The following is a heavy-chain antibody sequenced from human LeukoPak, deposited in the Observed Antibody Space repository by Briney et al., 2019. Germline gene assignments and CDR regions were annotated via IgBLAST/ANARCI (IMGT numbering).Heavy chain of an antibody. CDR1: GFSLSNHW. D-gene: IGHD1-26*01. V-gene: IGHV3-48*02. CDR2: ISSSSSTI. Sequence: GGSLRLSCAAAGFSLSNHWMHWVRQAPGKGLEWVSYISSSSSTIYYADSVKGRFSVSRDNAKNSLYLQLNSLRDEDTAVYYCARDGAYSGRYFADFDYWGQGTLVTVSS. J-gene: IGHJ4*02. CDR3: ARDGAYSGRYFADFDY.